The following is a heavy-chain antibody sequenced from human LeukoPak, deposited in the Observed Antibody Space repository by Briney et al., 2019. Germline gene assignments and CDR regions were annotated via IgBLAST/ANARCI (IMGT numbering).Heavy chain of an antibody. Sequence: GGSLRLSCEASGFTVSSNQMSWVRQAPGKGLEWVSVIYSGGSTYYADSVKGRFTISRDNSKNTLYLQMNSLRAEDTAVYYCARDRGYSYADYWGQGTLVTVSS. J-gene: IGHJ4*02. CDR1: GFTVSSNQ. CDR2: IYSGGST. D-gene: IGHD5-18*01. V-gene: IGHV3-66*01. CDR3: ARDRGYSYADY.